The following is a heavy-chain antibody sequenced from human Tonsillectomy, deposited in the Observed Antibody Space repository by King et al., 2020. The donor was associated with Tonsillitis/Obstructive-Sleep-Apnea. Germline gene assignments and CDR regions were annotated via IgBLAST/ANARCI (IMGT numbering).Heavy chain of an antibody. Sequence: VQLVESGGGLVQPGGSLRLSCAAPGFSFSKYWMHWVRQAPGKGLVWVSRTNSDGSSTSYADSVKGRFTISRDNAKNTVYLQMNSLGVEDTAVYYCARDSLGGLAVDDWGQGTLVTVSS. J-gene: IGHJ4*02. CDR3: ARDSLGGLAVDD. D-gene: IGHD3/OR15-3a*01. CDR2: TNSDGSST. V-gene: IGHV3-74*01. CDR1: GFSFSKYW.